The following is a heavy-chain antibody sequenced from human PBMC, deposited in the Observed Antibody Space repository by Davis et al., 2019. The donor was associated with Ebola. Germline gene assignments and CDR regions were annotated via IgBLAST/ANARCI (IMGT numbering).Heavy chain of an antibody. D-gene: IGHD2-2*01. CDR1: GGPISSSSYY. V-gene: IGHV3-11*04. Sequence: LSLTCTVSGGPISSSSYYWGWIRQPPGKGLEWVSYISSSSSTIYYADSVKGRFTISRDNAKNTLYLQMNSLRAEDTAVYYCARDAYGCSSTSCYYYYGMDVWGQGTTVTVSS. J-gene: IGHJ6*02. CDR3: ARDAYGCSSTSCYYYYGMDV. CDR2: ISSSSSTI.